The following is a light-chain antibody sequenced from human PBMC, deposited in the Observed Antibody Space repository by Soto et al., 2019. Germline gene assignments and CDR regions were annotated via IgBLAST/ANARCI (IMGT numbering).Light chain of an antibody. CDR2: DAS. Sequence: DIQMTQSPSILSASVGDSVTITCRASQSVSRWLAWYQQKPGKAPKLLIYDASSLNSGVPSRFSGSQSGTEFTLTITSLLPDDFATYYCQQYTNTNNPWMFGQGTKVEI. J-gene: IGKJ1*01. V-gene: IGKV1-5*01. CDR1: QSVSRW. CDR3: QQYTNTNNPWM.